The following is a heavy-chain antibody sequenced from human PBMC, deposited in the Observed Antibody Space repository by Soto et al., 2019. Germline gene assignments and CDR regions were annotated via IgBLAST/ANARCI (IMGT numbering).Heavy chain of an antibody. CDR3: AGQPTAGSYYDLGSYYYYYAMDV. CDR1: FWSFRGFY. J-gene: IGHJ6*02. D-gene: IGHD3-10*01. Sequence: SSGTPSLTSAVYFWSFRGFYWGWVPQPPGEGVGGGGEINHSGSTNYNPSLKSRVTMSVDTSKNQFSLKLSSVTAADTAVYYCAGQPTAGSYYDLGSYYYYYAMDVWGQGTTVTVSS. CDR2: INHSGST. V-gene: IGHV4-34*01.